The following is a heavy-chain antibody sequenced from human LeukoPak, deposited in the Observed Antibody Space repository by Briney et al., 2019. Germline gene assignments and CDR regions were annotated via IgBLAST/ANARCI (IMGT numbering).Heavy chain of an antibody. J-gene: IGHJ4*02. CDR1: GFTFSSYG. V-gene: IGHV3-33*01. Sequence: GGSLRLSCAASGFTFSSYGMHWVRQAPGKGLEWVAVIWYDGSNKYYADSVKGRFTISRDNSKNTLYLQMNSLRAEDTAVYYCARATAPGSYFDYWGQGTLVTVSS. CDR2: IWYDGSNK. D-gene: IGHD1-26*01. CDR3: ARATAPGSYFDY.